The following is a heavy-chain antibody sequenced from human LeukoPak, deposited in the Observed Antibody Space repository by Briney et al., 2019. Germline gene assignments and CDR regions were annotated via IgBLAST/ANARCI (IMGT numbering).Heavy chain of an antibody. Sequence: GGSLRLSCAASGFTFSSHSMNWVRQAPGKGLEWVSSISSSSSYIYYADSVKGRFTISRDNAKNSLYLQMNSLRAEDTAVYYCARGWDYDILTGYYPFDYWGQGTLVTVSS. CDR2: ISSSSSYI. V-gene: IGHV3-21*01. CDR3: ARGWDYDILTGYYPFDY. CDR1: GFTFSSHS. D-gene: IGHD3-9*01. J-gene: IGHJ4*02.